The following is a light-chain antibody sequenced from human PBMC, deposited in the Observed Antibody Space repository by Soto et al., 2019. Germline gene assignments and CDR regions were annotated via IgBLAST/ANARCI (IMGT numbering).Light chain of an antibody. V-gene: IGLV2-23*01. CDR2: EDT. Sequence: QSVLTQPASVSGSPGQSITISCTGTSSDVGYYNIVSWYQQHPGKAPKLMIYEDTKRPSGVSNRFSGSKSGNTASLTISGLHAEDEADYYCCSYVGSSRGVSGTGTKVTVL. CDR3: CSYVGSSRGV. J-gene: IGLJ1*01. CDR1: SSDVGYYNI.